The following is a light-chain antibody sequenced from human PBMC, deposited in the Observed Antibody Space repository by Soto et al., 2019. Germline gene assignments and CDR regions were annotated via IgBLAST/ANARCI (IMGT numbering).Light chain of an antibody. J-gene: IGLJ1*01. CDR3: ATWDDSLNGYV. V-gene: IGLV1-44*01. CDR2: NTS. CDR1: TSNIGRNG. Sequence: QSVLTQPPSVSATPGQRVSISCSGNTSNIGRNGVNWYQQLPGSAPRLLIYNTSQRPSGVPARFSGSKSGTSASLAISGLQSEAEADYYCATWDDSLNGYVFGSGTKLTVL.